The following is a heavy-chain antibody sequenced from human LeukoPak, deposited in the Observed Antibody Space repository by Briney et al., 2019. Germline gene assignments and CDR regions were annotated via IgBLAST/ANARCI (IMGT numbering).Heavy chain of an antibody. Sequence: PSETLSLTCTVSGSSISSSSYYWGWIRQPPGKGLEWIGSIYYSGSTYYNPSLKSRVTISVDTSKNQFSLKLSSVTAADTAVYYCASPGIAARMFDYWGQGTLVTVSP. D-gene: IGHD6-6*01. J-gene: IGHJ4*02. CDR3: ASPGIAARMFDY. CDR1: GSSISSSSYY. V-gene: IGHV4-39*01. CDR2: IYYSGST.